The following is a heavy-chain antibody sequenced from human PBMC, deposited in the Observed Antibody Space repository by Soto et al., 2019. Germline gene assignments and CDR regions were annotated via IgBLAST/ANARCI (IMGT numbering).Heavy chain of an antibody. CDR2: INHSGST. V-gene: IGHV4-34*01. Sequence: SETLSLTCAVYGGSFSGYYWSWIRQPPGKGLEWIGEINHSGSTNYNPSLKSRVTISVDTSKNQFSLKLSSVTAADTAVYYCARAADVPNWFDPWGQGTLVTVSS. D-gene: IGHD6-25*01. CDR1: GGSFSGYY. J-gene: IGHJ5*02. CDR3: ARAADVPNWFDP.